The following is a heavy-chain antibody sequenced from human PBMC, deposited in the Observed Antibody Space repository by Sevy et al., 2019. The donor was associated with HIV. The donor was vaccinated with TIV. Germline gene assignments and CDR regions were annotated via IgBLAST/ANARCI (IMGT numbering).Heavy chain of an antibody. CDR1: EFIFTNAW. J-gene: IGHJ4*02. V-gene: IGHV3-15*01. CDR2: IKSKTNGGTT. CDR3: TTDLEYQLERYYFNY. D-gene: IGHD2-2*01. Sequence: GGSLRLSCAASEFIFTNAWMSWVRQAPGKGLEWVGRIKSKTNGGTTDYAAPVEGRFNISRDDSKKTLYLQMNSLKTEDTAVYYCTTDLEYQLERYYFNYWGQGTLVTVSS.